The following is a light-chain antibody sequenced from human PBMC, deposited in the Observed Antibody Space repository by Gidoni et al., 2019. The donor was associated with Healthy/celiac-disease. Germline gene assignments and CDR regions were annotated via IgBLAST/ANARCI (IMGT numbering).Light chain of an antibody. Sequence: EIVLTQSPATLSLSPGERATLSCRASQSVSSYLASYQQKPGQAPRLLIYDASNRATAIPARFSGSGSATDFTLTISSPEPEDFAVYYCQQRSNWRPFTFGPGTKVDIK. CDR1: QSVSSY. J-gene: IGKJ3*01. CDR3: QQRSNWRPFT. V-gene: IGKV3-11*01. CDR2: DAS.